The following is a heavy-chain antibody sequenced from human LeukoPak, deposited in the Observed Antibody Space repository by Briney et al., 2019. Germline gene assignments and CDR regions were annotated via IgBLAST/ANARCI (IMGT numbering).Heavy chain of an antibody. D-gene: IGHD3-22*01. Sequence: ASVTVCSTASGYTFTVHYMHRVRQGPGQGPERMGWIDPKSAVTNYAQPFQGRVTMTRDTSISIVYLELSRLTFADTAVYYCARALRYDDSSGYSAYWGQGTLVTASS. V-gene: IGHV1-2*02. CDR2: IDPKSAVT. CDR1: GYTFTVHY. J-gene: IGHJ4*01. CDR3: ARALRYDDSSGYSAY.